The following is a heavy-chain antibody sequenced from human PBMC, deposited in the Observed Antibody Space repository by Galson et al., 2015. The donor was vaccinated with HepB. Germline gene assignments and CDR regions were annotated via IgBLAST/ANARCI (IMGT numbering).Heavy chain of an antibody. CDR3: ARGSEYFDY. D-gene: IGHD6-19*01. CDR2: TNGGNGNT. CDR1: GYTLTSHA. J-gene: IGHJ4*02. Sequence: SVKVSCKASGYTLTSHAMHWARQAPGQRLEWMGWTNGGNGNTKYSEKFQGRVTISRDTSASTAYMELTSLRSEGTAVYYCARGSEYFDYWGQGTLVTVSS. V-gene: IGHV1-3*01.